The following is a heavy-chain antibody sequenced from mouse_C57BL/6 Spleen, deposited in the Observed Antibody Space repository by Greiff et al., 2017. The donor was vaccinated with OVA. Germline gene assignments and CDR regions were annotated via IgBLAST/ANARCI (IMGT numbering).Heavy chain of an antibody. V-gene: IGHV5-9-1*02. Sequence: EVQRVESGEGLVKPGGSLKLSCAASGFTFSSYAMSWVRQTPEKRLEWVAYISSGGDYIYYADTVKGRFTISRDNARNTLYLQMSSLKSEDTAMYYCTRDYDYDGGAMDYWGQGTSVTVSS. CDR2: ISSGGDYI. CDR3: TRDYDYDGGAMDY. D-gene: IGHD2-4*01. CDR1: GFTFSSYA. J-gene: IGHJ4*01.